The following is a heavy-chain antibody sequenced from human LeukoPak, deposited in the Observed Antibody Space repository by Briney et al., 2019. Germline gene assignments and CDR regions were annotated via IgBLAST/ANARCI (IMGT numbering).Heavy chain of an antibody. Sequence: GGSLRLSCAASGFTFSTFLMSWVRQAPGKGLEGVANINQGGSEKYYVDSMKGRFTVSRDNAKNSLYLQMDSLRAEDTAVYYCARGGTFVSDYWGQGTLVTVSS. CDR2: INQGGSEK. J-gene: IGHJ4*02. D-gene: IGHD1-1*01. V-gene: IGHV3-7*01. CDR1: GFTFSTFL. CDR3: ARGGTFVSDY.